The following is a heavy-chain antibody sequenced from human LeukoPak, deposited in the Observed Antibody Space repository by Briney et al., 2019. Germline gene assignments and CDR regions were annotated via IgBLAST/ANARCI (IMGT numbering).Heavy chain of an antibody. CDR3: ARAASLQYSSSGYDY. J-gene: IGHJ4*02. CDR2: IYYSGST. Sequence: SETLSLTCTVSGGSISSYYWSWIRQPPGKGLEWIGYIYYSGSTNYNPSLKSRVTISVDTSKNQFSLKLSSVTAADTAVYYCARAASLQYSSSGYDYWGQGTLVTVSS. CDR1: GGSISSYY. V-gene: IGHV4-59*01. D-gene: IGHD6-6*01.